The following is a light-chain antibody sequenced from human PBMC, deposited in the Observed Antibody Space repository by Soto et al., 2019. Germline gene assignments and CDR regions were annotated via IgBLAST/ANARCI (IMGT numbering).Light chain of an antibody. CDR2: DAS. CDR3: QQRSNWPRH. CDR1: QSVSSS. V-gene: IGKV3-11*01. Sequence: EIVLTQSPAPLSLSPGERATLSCRAIQSVSSSLAWYQQKLGKAPRLLIYDASNRATGIPARFSGSGSGTDFTLTISSLEPEDFAVYYCQQRSNWPRHFGPGTKVDIK. J-gene: IGKJ3*01.